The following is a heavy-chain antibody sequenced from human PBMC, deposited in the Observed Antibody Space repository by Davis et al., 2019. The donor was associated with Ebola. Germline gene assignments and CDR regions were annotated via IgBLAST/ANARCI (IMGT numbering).Heavy chain of an antibody. J-gene: IGHJ4*02. CDR3: AREREEISGYDLNY. D-gene: IGHD5-12*01. Sequence: SETLSLTCTVSGGSISSSSYYWGWIRQPPGKGLEWIGSIYYSGSTYYNPSLKSRVTISVDTSKNQFSLKLSSVTAADTAVYYCAREREEISGYDLNYWGQGTLVTVSS. CDR1: GGSISSSSYY. CDR2: IYYSGST. V-gene: IGHV4-39*02.